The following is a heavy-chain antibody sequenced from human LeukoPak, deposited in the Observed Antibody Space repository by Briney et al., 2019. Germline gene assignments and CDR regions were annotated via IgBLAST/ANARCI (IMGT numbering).Heavy chain of an antibody. CDR1: GGSFSGYH. CDR3: ARASYSGYDYGVDFDY. J-gene: IGHJ4*02. Sequence: SETLSLTCAVYGGSFSGYHWSWIRQPPGKGLEWIGEISHSGSTNYNPSLKSRVTISVDTSKNQFSLKLSSVTAADTAVYYCARASYSGYDYGVDFDYWGQGTLVTVSS. D-gene: IGHD5-12*01. CDR2: ISHSGST. V-gene: IGHV4-34*01.